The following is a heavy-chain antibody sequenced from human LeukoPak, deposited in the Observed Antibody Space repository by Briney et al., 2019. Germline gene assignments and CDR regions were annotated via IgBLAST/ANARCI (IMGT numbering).Heavy chain of an antibody. CDR2: ISANNGNT. V-gene: IGHV1-18*01. D-gene: IGHD5-24*01. CDR1: GYTFTSYG. Sequence: GASVKVSCKASGYTFTSYGVSWVRQAPGQGLEWMGWISANNGNTYYVQNLQGRVTMTTDTPTSTAYMELSRLRSDDTAVYYCARVLWGDGYWGYWGQGTLVTVSS. J-gene: IGHJ4*02. CDR3: ARVLWGDGYWGY.